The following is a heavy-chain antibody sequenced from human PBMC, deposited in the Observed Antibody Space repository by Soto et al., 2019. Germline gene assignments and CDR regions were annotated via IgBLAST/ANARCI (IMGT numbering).Heavy chain of an antibody. D-gene: IGHD3-10*01. CDR1: GYTFTSYY. J-gene: IGHJ3*02. Sequence: QVQLVQSGAEVKKPGASVKVSCKASGYTFTSYYMHWVRQAPGQGLEWMGIINPSGGSTSYAQKFQGRVTMTRDTSPSTVYMELSSLRSEDTAVYYCSSRKMVRGSNYAFDIWGQGTMVTVSS. CDR2: INPSGGST. CDR3: SSRKMVRGSNYAFDI. V-gene: IGHV1-46*01.